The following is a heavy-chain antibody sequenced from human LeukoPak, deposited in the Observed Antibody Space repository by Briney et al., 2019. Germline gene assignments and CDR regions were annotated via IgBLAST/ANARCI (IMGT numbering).Heavy chain of an antibody. CDR2: IIPILGIA. Sequence: SVKVSCKASGGTFSSYAISWVRQAPGQGLEWMGRIIPILGIANYAQKFQGRVTITADKSTSTAYMELSSLRSEDTAVYYCARSPGGDQYCSSTSCYVLNWFDPWGQGTLVTVSS. CDR3: ARSPGGDQYCSSTSCYVLNWFDP. J-gene: IGHJ5*02. D-gene: IGHD2-2*01. V-gene: IGHV1-69*04. CDR1: GGTFSSYA.